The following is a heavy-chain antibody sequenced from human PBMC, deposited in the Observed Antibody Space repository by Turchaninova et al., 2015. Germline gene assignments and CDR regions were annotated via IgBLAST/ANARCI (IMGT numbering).Heavy chain of an antibody. J-gene: IGHJ1*01. CDR3: APYIYSNSAEYFQH. CDR1: GYTFPSDA. Sequence: QVQLVQSGSELKKPGASVKVSCKASGYTFPSDAMNWVRQAPGQGLDWIGWINTNTGNPTYAQGFTGRFVFSLDTSVSTAYLQISSLKAEDTAVYYCAPYIYSNSAEYFQHWGQGTLVTVSS. V-gene: IGHV7-4-1*02. CDR2: INTNTGNP. D-gene: IGHD4-11*01.